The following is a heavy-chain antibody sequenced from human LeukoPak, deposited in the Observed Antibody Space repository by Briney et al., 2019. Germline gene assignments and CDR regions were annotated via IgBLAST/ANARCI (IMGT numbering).Heavy chain of an antibody. V-gene: IGHV4-59*01. CDR2: IYYSGST. Sequence: SETLTLTCTVSGGSISSYYWSWIRQPPGKGLEWIGYIYYSGSTNYNPSLKSRVTISVDTSKNQFSLKLSSVTAADTAVYYCARDYSSSSEGYYYYYMDVWGKGTTVTVSS. D-gene: IGHD6-6*01. CDR1: GGSISSYY. J-gene: IGHJ6*03. CDR3: ARDYSSSSEGYYYYYMDV.